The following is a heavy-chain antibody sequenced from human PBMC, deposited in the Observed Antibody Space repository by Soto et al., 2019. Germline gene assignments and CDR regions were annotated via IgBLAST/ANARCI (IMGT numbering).Heavy chain of an antibody. J-gene: IGHJ6*02. CDR3: ARVPYPQLPYYYYYGMYV. V-gene: IGHV1-3*01. CDR1: GYTFTSYA. CDR2: INAGNGNT. D-gene: IGHD2-2*01. Sequence: ASVKVSCKASGYTFTSYAMHWVRQAPGQRLEWMGWINAGNGNTKYSQKFQGRVTITRDTSASTAYMELSSLRSEDTAVYYCARVPYPQLPYYYYYGMYVWGQGSTVPVSS.